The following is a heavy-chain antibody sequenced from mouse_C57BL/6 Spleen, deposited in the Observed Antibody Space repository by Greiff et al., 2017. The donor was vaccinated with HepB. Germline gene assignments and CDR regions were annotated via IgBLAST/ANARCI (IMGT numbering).Heavy chain of an antibody. J-gene: IGHJ3*01. CDR1: GFNIKDDY. CDR3: TTDGPITTVAPWFAY. D-gene: IGHD1-1*01. Sequence: VQLQQSGAELVRPGASVKLSCTASGFNIKDDYMHWVKQRPEQGLEWIGWIDPENGDTEYASKFQGKATITADTSSNTAYLQLSSLTSEDTAVYYWTTDGPITTVAPWFAYWGQGTLVTVSA. CDR2: IDPENGDT. V-gene: IGHV14-4*01.